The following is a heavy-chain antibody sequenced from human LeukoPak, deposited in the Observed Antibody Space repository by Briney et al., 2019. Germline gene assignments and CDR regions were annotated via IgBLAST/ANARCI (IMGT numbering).Heavy chain of an antibody. Sequence: SETLSLTCTVSGGSISSYYWSWIRQPPGKGLEWIGYIYYSGSTNYNPSLKGRLTISVDTSKNQFSLKLTSVTAADTAMYYCARAGVMSTIGRFDYWGQGTLVTVSS. V-gene: IGHV4-59*01. J-gene: IGHJ4*02. CDR2: IYYSGST. CDR1: GGSISSYY. CDR3: ARAGVMSTIGRFDY. D-gene: IGHD5-24*01.